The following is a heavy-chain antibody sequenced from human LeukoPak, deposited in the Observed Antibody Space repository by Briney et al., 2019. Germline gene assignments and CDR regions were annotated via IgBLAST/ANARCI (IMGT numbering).Heavy chain of an antibody. CDR2: IDNSGSYM. J-gene: IGHJ5*02. V-gene: IGHV3-21*01. CDR1: GFTFSRYS. CDR3: AKDRVSPGFNWFDP. D-gene: IGHD2-15*01. Sequence: GGSLRLSCAASGFTFSRYSMNWVRQAPGKGLEWVSSIDNSGSYMYYADSVKGRFTISRDSAKNSLYLQMSSLTVEDTAVYYCAKDRVSPGFNWFDPWGQGTLVTVSS.